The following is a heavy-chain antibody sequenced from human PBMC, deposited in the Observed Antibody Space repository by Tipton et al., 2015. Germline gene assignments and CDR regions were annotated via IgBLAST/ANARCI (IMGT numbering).Heavy chain of an antibody. CDR3: AKEMEWRYFDWTSFDY. CDR2: TSYDESKK. V-gene: IGHV3-30*18. CDR1: GFRFRNYG. J-gene: IGHJ4*02. D-gene: IGHD3-9*01. Sequence: SLRLSCAASGFRFRNYGMHWVRQAPGKGLEWVAVTSYDESKKYYADSVKGRFSISRDNSNNMLHLQMNSLRAEDTAVYYCAKEMEWRYFDWTSFDYWGQGTLVTVS.